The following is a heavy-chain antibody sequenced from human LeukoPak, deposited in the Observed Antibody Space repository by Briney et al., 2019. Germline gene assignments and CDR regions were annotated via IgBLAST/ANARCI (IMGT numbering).Heavy chain of an antibody. D-gene: IGHD2-21*02. V-gene: IGHV3-7*01. J-gene: IGHJ4*02. CDR1: GGSFSGYY. Sequence: PSETLSLTCAVYGGSFSGYYWSWVRQAPGKGLEWVANIKDFGSEKYYVDSVKGRFTISRDNAKNSLYLQMNSLRAEDTALYYCVRTRVVVTAYFDYWGQGTLVTVSS. CDR2: IKDFGSEK. CDR3: VRTRVVVTAYFDY.